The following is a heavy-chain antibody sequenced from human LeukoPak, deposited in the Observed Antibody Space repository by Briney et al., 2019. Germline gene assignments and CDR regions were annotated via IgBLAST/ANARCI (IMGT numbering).Heavy chain of an antibody. Sequence: PSETLSLTCAVYGGSFSGYYWSWIRQPPGKGLEWIGEINHSGSTNYNPSLKSRVTISVDTSKNQFSLKLSSVTAADTAVYYCARKKRNCSSTSCYVYFDYWGQGTLVTVSP. D-gene: IGHD2-2*01. J-gene: IGHJ4*02. CDR2: INHSGST. CDR1: GGSFSGYY. V-gene: IGHV4-34*01. CDR3: ARKKRNCSSTSCYVYFDY.